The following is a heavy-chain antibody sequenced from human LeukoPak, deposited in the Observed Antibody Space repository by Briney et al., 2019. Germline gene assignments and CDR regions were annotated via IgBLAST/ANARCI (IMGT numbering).Heavy chain of an antibody. CDR3: ARVIGVVRADYYFDY. CDR2: IDYDGGSG. V-gene: IGHV3-23*01. D-gene: IGHD3-10*01. J-gene: IGHJ4*02. CDR1: GFTLSSYE. Sequence: GGSLRLSCTVSGFTLSSYEMSWIRQAPGKGLEWVSSIDYDGGSGHYADSVKGRFIISRDNSKNTVYLQMNSLRAEDTAVYYCARVIGVVRADYYFDYWGQGTLVAVSS.